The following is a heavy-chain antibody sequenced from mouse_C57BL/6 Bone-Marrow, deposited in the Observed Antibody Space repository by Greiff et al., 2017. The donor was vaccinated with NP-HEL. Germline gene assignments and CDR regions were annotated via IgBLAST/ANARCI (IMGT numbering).Heavy chain of an antibody. J-gene: IGHJ4*01. Sequence: VQLKQSGAELVRPGASVKLSCTASGFNIKDDYMHWVKQRPEQGLEWIGWIDPENGDTEYASKFQGKATITADTSSNTAYLQLSSLTSEDTAVYYCTGLGPSYAMDYWGQGTSVTVSS. CDR3: TGLGPSYAMDY. V-gene: IGHV14-4*01. CDR1: GFNIKDDY. CDR2: IDPENGDT. D-gene: IGHD4-1*01.